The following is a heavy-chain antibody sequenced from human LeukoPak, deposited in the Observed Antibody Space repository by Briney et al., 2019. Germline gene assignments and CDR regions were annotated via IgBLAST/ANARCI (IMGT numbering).Heavy chain of an antibody. D-gene: IGHD3-16*01. V-gene: IGHV3-74*01. J-gene: IGHJ4*02. Sequence: GGSLGLSCAASGFTFSTYWMHWVRQAPGKGLVWVSRINSDGSTTTYADSVRGRFTISRDNAKNTLYLQMNSLRAEDTAVYYCAIWGADQNYWGQGTLVTVSS. CDR1: GFTFSTYW. CDR3: AIWGADQNY. CDR2: INSDGSTT.